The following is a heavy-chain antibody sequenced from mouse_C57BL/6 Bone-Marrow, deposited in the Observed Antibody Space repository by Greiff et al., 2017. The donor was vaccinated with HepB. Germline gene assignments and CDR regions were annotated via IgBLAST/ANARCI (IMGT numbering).Heavy chain of an antibody. CDR2: LWGVGST. V-gene: IGHV2-6*01. Sequence: VMLVESGPGLVAPSQCLSITCTVSGFSLTSYGVDWVRQSPGKGLEWLGGLWGVGSTNYNSAPKYRLSISKYNSKSQVFLKMNSMQTDDTAMYYCARITTGDAMDYWGQGTSVTVSS. CDR3: ARITTGDAMDY. CDR1: GFSLTSYG. J-gene: IGHJ4*01. D-gene: IGHD1-1*01.